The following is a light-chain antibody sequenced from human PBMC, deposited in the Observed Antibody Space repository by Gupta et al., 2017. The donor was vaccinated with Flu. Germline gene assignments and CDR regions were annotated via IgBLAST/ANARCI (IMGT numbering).Light chain of an antibody. CDR3: HQSSDLPHT. CDR1: QSIGSS. J-gene: IGKJ2*01. V-gene: IGKV6-21*01. Sequence: VVLTQSPEFQSVSPKERVTITCRASQSIGSSLHWYQQRPNQSPKLLIKHASQSLSGVPSRFSGSGFGTDFTLIIDSLEAEDAATYYCHQSSDLPHTFGQGTKLEIK. CDR2: HAS.